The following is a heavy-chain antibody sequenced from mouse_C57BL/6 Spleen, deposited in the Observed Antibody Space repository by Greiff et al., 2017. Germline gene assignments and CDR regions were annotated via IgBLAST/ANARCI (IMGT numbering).Heavy chain of an antibody. D-gene: IGHD2-3*01. CDR2: INPSTGGT. CDR3: ASDGTWWYFEV. CDR1: VYTFTSYW. J-gene: IGHJ1*03. Sequence: QVQLKQPGTELVKPGSSVKLSCKASVYTFTSYWMHWVKQRPGQGLEWIGNINPSTGGTNYNEKFKSKATLTVDKSSSTAYMQLSSLTSEDSAVYYGASDGTWWYFEVGGTGTTVTVSS. V-gene: IGHV1-53*01.